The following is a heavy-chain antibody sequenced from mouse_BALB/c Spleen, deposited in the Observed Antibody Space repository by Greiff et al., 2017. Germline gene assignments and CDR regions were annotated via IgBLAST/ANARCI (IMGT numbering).Heavy chain of an antibody. V-gene: IGHV5-17*02. CDR1: GFTFSSFG. CDR3: ARNYYGKGGFFDV. CDR2: ISSGSSTI. J-gene: IGHJ1*01. Sequence: EVHLVESGGGLVQPGGSRKLSCAASGFTFSSFGMHWVRQAPEKGLEWVAYISSGSSTIYYADTVKGRFTISRDNPKNTLFLQMTSLRSEDTAMYYCARNYYGKGGFFDVWGAGTTVTVSS. D-gene: IGHD1-1*01.